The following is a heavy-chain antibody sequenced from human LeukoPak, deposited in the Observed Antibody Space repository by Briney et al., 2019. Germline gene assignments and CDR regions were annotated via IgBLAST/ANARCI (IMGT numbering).Heavy chain of an antibody. Sequence: GASVKVSCKASGGTFSSYAISRVRQAPGQGLEWMGGIIPIFGTANYAQKFQGRVTITADESTSTAYMELSSLRSEDTAVYYCARDPLGASEDNWFDPWGQGTLVTVSS. D-gene: IGHD3-3*01. CDR2: IIPIFGTA. J-gene: IGHJ5*02. CDR3: ARDPLGASEDNWFDP. CDR1: GGTFSSYA. V-gene: IGHV1-69*13.